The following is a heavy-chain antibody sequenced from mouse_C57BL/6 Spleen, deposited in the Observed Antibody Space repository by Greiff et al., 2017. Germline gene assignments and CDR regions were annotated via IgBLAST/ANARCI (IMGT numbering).Heavy chain of an antibody. D-gene: IGHD1-1*01. CDR2: IYPGDGDT. CDR3: ARWEYYGSSPWFAY. CDR1: GYAFSSYW. V-gene: IGHV1-80*01. J-gene: IGHJ3*01. Sequence: VQLQESGAELVKPGASVKISCKASGYAFSSYWMNWVKQRPGKGLEWIGQIYPGDGDTNYNGKFKGKATLTADKSSSTAYMQLSSLTSEDSAVYFCARWEYYGSSPWFAYWGQGTLVTVSA.